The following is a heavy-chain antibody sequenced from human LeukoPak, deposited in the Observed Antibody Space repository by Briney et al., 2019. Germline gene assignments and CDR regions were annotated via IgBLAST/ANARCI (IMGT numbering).Heavy chain of an antibody. J-gene: IGHJ3*02. Sequence: INAGNGNTKYSQKFQGGVTITRDTSASTAYMELSSLRSEDTAVYYCARVEGELDDAFDIWGQGTMVTVSS. CDR3: ARVEGELDDAFDI. D-gene: IGHD1-26*01. CDR2: INAGNGNT. V-gene: IGHV1-3*01.